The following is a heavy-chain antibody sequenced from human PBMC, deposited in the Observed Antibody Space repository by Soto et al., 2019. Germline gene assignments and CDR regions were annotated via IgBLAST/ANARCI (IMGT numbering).Heavy chain of an antibody. Sequence: TLSLTCPVSGGSISSGGYYWSWIRQHPGKGLEWIGFIYYSGPTYYNPSLKSRVSISVDTSKNQFSLKLRSVTAADTAVYYCARALGATPDFDFWGQGTLVTVS. CDR3: ARALGATPDFDF. V-gene: IGHV4-31*03. CDR2: IYYSGPT. D-gene: IGHD1-26*01. CDR1: GGSISSGGYY. J-gene: IGHJ4*02.